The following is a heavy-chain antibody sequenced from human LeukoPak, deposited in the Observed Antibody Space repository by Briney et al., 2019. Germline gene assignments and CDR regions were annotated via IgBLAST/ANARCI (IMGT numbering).Heavy chain of an antibody. D-gene: IGHD2-15*01. CDR2: ISTGVISSGGDPI. Sequence: PGGSLRLSCAASGFTFTNYAMNWVRQPPGKGLEWISYISTGVISSGGDPIHYADSGRGRFTISRDNAKYSLYLQMDSLRDDDTAVYFCARWLGGSFFDSWGQGTLVTVSS. J-gene: IGHJ4*02. V-gene: IGHV3-48*02. CDR3: ARWLGGSFFDS. CDR1: GFTFTNYA.